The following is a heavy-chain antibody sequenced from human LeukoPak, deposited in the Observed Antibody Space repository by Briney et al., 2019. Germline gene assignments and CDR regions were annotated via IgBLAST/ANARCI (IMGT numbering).Heavy chain of an antibody. CDR2: ISAYNGNT. V-gene: IGHV1-18*01. Sequence: GASVKVSCXASGYTFTSYGISWVRQAPGQGLEWMGWISAYNGNTNYAQKLQGRVTMTTDTSTSTAYMELRSLRSDDTAVYYCARVIHYYDSSGYHDAFDIWGQGTMVTVSS. J-gene: IGHJ3*02. D-gene: IGHD3-22*01. CDR3: ARVIHYYDSSGYHDAFDI. CDR1: GYTFTSYG.